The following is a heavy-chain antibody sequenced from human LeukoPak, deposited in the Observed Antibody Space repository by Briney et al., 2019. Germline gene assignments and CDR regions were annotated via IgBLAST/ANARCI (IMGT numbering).Heavy chain of an antibody. D-gene: IGHD3-3*01. CDR1: AGSLNNYY. CDR2: IYSTGNT. Sequence: SETLSLTCTVSAGSLNNYYWSWIRQPPGKGLEWIGYIYSTGNTNYNPSLKSRVTISVDTSMNQFSLKLSYVTAPDTAVYYCAKTVFLSGWHFDYWGQGTLVTVSS. V-gene: IGHV4-59*08. CDR3: AKTVFLSGWHFDY. J-gene: IGHJ4*02.